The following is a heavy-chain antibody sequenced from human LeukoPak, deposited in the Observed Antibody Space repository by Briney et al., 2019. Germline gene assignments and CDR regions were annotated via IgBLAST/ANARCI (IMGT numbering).Heavy chain of an antibody. J-gene: IGHJ5*02. CDR1: GYSISSGYY. V-gene: IGHV4-38-2*02. CDR3: ARNVGWYTHDT. CDR2: IYHSGST. Sequence: SETLSLTCTVSGYSISSGYYWGWIRQPPGKGLEWIGSIYHSGSTYYNPSLKSRVTISVDTSKNQFSLKLTSVTAADTAVYYCARNVGWYTHDTWGQGTLVTVSS. D-gene: IGHD6-19*01.